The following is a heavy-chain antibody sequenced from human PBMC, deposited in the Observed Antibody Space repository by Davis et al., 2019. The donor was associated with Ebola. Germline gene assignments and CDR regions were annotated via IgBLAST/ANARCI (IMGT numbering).Heavy chain of an antibody. CDR3: ARDLISQYYYDSSGYYSYYYYGMDV. J-gene: IGHJ6*02. CDR1: GYTFTGDY. V-gene: IGHV1-2*02. D-gene: IGHD3-22*01. Sequence: ASVKVSCKASGYTFTGDYIHWVRQAPGQRLEWMGWIKPNSGGTNYAQKFQGRVTMTRDTSISTAYMELSRLRSDDTAVYYCARDLISQYYYDSSGYYSYYYYGMDVWGQGTTVTVSS. CDR2: IKPNSGGT.